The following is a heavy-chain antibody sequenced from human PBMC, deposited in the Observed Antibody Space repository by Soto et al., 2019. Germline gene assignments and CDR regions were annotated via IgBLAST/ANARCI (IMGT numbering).Heavy chain of an antibody. D-gene: IGHD3-9*01. CDR2: ISYDGSNK. V-gene: IGHV3-30-3*01. CDR3: ARDFDILTGYYTPFFDY. Sequence: GGSLRLSCAASGFTFSSYAMHWVCQAPGKGLEWVAVISYDGSNKYYADSVKGRFTISRDNSKNTLYLQMNSLRAEDTAVYYCARDFDILTGYYTPFFDYWGQGTLVTVSS. CDR1: GFTFSSYA. J-gene: IGHJ4*02.